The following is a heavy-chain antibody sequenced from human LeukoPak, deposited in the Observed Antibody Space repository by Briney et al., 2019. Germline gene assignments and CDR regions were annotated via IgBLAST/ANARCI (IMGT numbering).Heavy chain of an antibody. CDR1: GFSFSSYW. D-gene: IGHD3-10*01. J-gene: IGHJ4*02. V-gene: IGHV3-74*03. CDR3: ARDLLWGDY. CDR2: ISPDGSSA. Sequence: GGSLRLSCAASGFSFSSYWMHWVRQAPGKGLVWVARISPDGSSALSADSVRGRFTISRDNAKNSLYLQMNSLRAEDTAVYYCARDLLWGDYWGQGTLVTVSS.